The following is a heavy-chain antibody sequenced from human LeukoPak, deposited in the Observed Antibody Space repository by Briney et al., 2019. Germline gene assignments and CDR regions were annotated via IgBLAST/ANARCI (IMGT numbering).Heavy chain of an antibody. V-gene: IGHV4-4*09. CDR2: IYTSGST. CDR3: ARQSSWYWFDP. CDR1: GGSISSYY. Sequence: PSETLSLTCTVSGGSISSYYWSWIRQPPGKGLEWIGYIYTSGSTNYNPSLKSRVTISVDTSKNQFSLKLSSVTAADTAVYYCARQSSWYWFDPWGQGTLVTVSS. D-gene: IGHD6-13*01. J-gene: IGHJ5*02.